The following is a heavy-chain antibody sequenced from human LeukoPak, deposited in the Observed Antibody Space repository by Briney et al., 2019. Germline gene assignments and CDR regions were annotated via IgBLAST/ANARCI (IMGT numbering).Heavy chain of an antibody. CDR1: GYSISSGYY. V-gene: IGHV4-38-2*02. D-gene: IGHD6-6*01. J-gene: IGHJ5*02. CDR3: ARRSGAPYSSSPGWSDP. CDR2: IHHSGST. Sequence: SETLSLTCTVSGYSISSGYYWGWIRQPPGKGLEWIGSIHHSGSTYYNPSLKSRVTISVDTSKNQFSLKLSSVTPAATAVYYCARRSGAPYSSSPGWSDPWGQGTLVTVSS.